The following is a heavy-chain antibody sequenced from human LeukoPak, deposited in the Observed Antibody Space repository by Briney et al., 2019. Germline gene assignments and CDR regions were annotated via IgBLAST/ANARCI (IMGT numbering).Heavy chain of an antibody. Sequence: SETLSLTCAVSGYSISSGYYWGWIRQPPGKGLEWIGSIYHSGSTYYNPSLKSRVTISVDTSKNQFSPKLSSVTAADTAVYYCARGGIAAADNWFDPWGQGTLVTVSS. CDR2: IYHSGST. CDR1: GYSISSGYY. J-gene: IGHJ5*02. CDR3: ARGGIAAADNWFDP. D-gene: IGHD6-13*01. V-gene: IGHV4-38-2*01.